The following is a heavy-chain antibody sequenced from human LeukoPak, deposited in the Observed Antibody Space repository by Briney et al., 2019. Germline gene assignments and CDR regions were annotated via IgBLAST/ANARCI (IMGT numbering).Heavy chain of an antibody. J-gene: IGHJ4*02. D-gene: IGHD3-3*01. CDR1: GYTFTSYY. CDR3: ARVMGYYTMAY. Sequence: ASVKVSCKASGYTFTSYYMHWVRQAPGQGREWMGIINPSGGSTSYAQKFQGRVTMNRDTSTSTVYMELSSLRSEDTAVYYCARVMGYYTMAYWGQGTLVTVSS. CDR2: INPSGGST. V-gene: IGHV1-46*03.